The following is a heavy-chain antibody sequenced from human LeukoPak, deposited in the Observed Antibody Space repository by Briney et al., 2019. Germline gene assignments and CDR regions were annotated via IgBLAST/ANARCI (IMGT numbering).Heavy chain of an antibody. V-gene: IGHV4-59*08. CDR2: ISYSGST. CDR3: AKGSIAARPGYFDY. CDR1: GGSISTYY. D-gene: IGHD6-6*01. J-gene: IGHJ4*02. Sequence: PSETLSLTCTVSGGSISTYYWSWIRQPPGKGPECIGYISYSGSTNYNPSLKSRVTISVDTSKNQFSLKLSSVTAADTAVYYCAKGSIAARPGYFDYWGQGTLVTVSS.